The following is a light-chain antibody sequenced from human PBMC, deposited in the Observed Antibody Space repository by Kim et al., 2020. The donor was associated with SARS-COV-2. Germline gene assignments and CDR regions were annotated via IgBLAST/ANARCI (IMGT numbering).Light chain of an antibody. J-gene: IGLJ2*01. CDR2: EVS. V-gene: IGLV2-23*02. CDR1: SSDVGSYNL. Sequence: GQAITISCTGTSSDVGSYNLVSWYQQHPGKDPKLMIYEVSKRPSGVSNRFSGSKSGNTASLTISGLQAEDEADYYCCSYAGSSTLVFGGGTQLTVL. CDR3: CSYAGSSTLV.